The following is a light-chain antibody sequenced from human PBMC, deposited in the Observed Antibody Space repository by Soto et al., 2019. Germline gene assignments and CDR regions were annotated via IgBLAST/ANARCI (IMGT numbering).Light chain of an antibody. Sequence: DIQMTQSPSSLSASVGDRVTITCRASQGISNYLAWYQQKPGKVPKLLIYDASTLQSGVPSRYSGSGSGTEFTLTISNLQPDDFATYYCQQYESDSPWTCGQGTKG. J-gene: IGKJ1*01. CDR3: QQYESDSPWT. V-gene: IGKV1-16*01. CDR2: DAS. CDR1: QGISNY.